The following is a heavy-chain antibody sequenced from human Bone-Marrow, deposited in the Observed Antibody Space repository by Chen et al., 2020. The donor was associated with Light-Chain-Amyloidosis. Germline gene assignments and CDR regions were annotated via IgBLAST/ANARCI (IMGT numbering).Heavy chain of an antibody. CDR1: GFTFTRFW. Sequence: GLVQPGGSLRLSCAASGFTFTRFWMAWVRQVPGKGLEWVANIKEDGSEIHYVDSVKGRFTISRDNPKNSLSLQMSSLRAEDTAVYYCVRDATRGGDFDYWGQGTLVTVSS. CDR3: VRDATRGGDFDY. D-gene: IGHD2-21*01. CDR2: IKEDGSEI. V-gene: IGHV3-7*01. J-gene: IGHJ4*02.